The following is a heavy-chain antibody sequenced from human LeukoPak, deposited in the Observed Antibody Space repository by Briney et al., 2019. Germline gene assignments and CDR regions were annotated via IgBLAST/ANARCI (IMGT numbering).Heavy chain of an antibody. Sequence: GGSLRLYCAASGFTFSSYWMSWVRQAPGKGLEGVANIKQDGSEKYYVDSVKGRFTISRDNTKNSLYLQTTSLRAEDTAVYYCASSGSGSKNTYYYYGMDVWGKGTTVTVSS. V-gene: IGHV3-7*03. J-gene: IGHJ6*04. CDR1: GFTFSSYW. CDR2: IKQDGSEK. CDR3: ASSGSGSKNTYYYYGMDV. D-gene: IGHD3-10*01.